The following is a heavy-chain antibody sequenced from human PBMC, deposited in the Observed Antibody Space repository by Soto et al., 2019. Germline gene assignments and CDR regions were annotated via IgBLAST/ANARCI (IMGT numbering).Heavy chain of an antibody. V-gene: IGHV1-58*01. Sequence: QVQVAQSGPEVKTPGTSVKVSCKTSGFTFSNSAVHWVRQPPGQGLEWIGWIGVANGNTNYAQSVQDRVTITRDMSTNTAHMELSSLRAEDTAVYYCAAEDYSGGARCHFDYWGQGTLVTVSS. CDR2: IGVANGNT. CDR1: GFTFSNSA. J-gene: IGHJ4*02. D-gene: IGHD2-21*01. CDR3: AAEDYSGGARCHFDY.